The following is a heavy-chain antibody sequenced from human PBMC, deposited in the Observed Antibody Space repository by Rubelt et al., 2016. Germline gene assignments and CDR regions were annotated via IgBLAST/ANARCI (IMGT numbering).Heavy chain of an antibody. D-gene: IGHD4-11*01. Sequence: QVKLQQWGAGLLKPSETLSLTCAVYGGSFKDYYWSWIRQPPGRGLEWLGEINHSGNTNYNPSLKSRVTISVDPSKSQFSLRLTSMTAADTAVYYCAKVPTTVGTYVPHDFWGQGTLVTVSS. CDR1: GGSFKDYY. V-gene: IGHV4-34*02. CDR2: INHSGNT. CDR3: AKVPTTVGTYVPHDF. J-gene: IGHJ4*02.